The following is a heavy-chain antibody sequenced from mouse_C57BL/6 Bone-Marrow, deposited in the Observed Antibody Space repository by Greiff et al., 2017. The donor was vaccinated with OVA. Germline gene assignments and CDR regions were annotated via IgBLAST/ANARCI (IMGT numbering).Heavy chain of an antibody. D-gene: IGHD1-1*01. CDR3: ARKFYYGSSYPAWFAY. J-gene: IGHJ3*01. Sequence: QLQQPGAELVKPGASVKLSCKASGYTFTSYWMHWVKQRPGQGLEWIGMIHPNSGSTNYNEKFKSKATLTVDKSSSTAYMQLSSLTSEDSAVYYCARKFYYGSSYPAWFAYWGQGTLVTVSA. CDR2: IHPNSGST. CDR1: GYTFTSYW. V-gene: IGHV1-64*01.